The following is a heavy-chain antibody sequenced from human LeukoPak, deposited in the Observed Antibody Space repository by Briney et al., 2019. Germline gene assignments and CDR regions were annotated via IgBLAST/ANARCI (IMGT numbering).Heavy chain of an antibody. J-gene: IGHJ5*02. D-gene: IGHD3-10*01. CDR2: IYDSGST. CDR1: GGSFGDYY. V-gene: IGHV4-39*01. Sequence: SETLSLTCAVYGGSFGDYYWGWLRQPPGKGLEWIGSIYDSGSTYYNPSLKSRVTISVDTSKNQFSLKLNSVTAADTAVYYCARHYGPWGQGTLVTVSS. CDR3: ARHYGP.